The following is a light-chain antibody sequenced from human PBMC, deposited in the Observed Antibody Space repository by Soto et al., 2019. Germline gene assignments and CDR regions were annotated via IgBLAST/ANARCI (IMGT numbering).Light chain of an antibody. Sequence: EIVLTQSLGSLYLSPGERASVSYRASQSVSSSYLAWYQQRPGQAPRLLIYGASSRATGIPDRFSGSGSGTDITLTISRLEPEDFAVYYCQQYGSSPRTFGQGTKVEIK. CDR3: QQYGSSPRT. V-gene: IGKV3-20*01. CDR1: QSVSSSY. J-gene: IGKJ1*01. CDR2: GAS.